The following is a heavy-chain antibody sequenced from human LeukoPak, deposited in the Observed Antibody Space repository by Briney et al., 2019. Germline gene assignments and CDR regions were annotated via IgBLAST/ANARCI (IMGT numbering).Heavy chain of an antibody. CDR1: NGSINSGSYY. J-gene: IGHJ5*02. Sequence: PSQTLSLTCTVSNGSINSGSYYWSWIRQPAGKGLEWIGRMYTSGSTNYNPSLKSRVTISVDTSKNQFSLKLSSVTAADTAVYYCARARGRSDSGNWFYPWGQGTLVTVSS. V-gene: IGHV4-61*02. CDR3: ARARGRSDSGNWFYP. D-gene: IGHD3-10*01. CDR2: MYTSGST.